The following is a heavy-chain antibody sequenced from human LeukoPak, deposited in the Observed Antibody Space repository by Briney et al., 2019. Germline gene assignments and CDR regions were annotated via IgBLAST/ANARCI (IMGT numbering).Heavy chain of an antibody. CDR2: IYYSGST. CDR1: GGSISSSSYY. Sequence: SETLSLTCTVSGGSISSSSYYWGWIRQPPGKGLEWIGSIYYSGSTYYNPSLKSRVTISVDTSKNQFSLKLSSVTAADTAVYYCARAVVVPAATYIYYYYYYMDVWGKGTTVTVSS. J-gene: IGHJ6*03. CDR3: ARAVVVPAATYIYYYYYYMDV. D-gene: IGHD2-2*01. V-gene: IGHV4-39*01.